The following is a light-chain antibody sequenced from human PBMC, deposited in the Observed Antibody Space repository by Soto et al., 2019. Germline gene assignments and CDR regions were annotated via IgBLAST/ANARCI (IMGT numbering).Light chain of an antibody. J-gene: IGKJ5*01. Sequence: EVVLTQYQATLSLSPGERATLSCRASESVFGYLAWYQHKPGQAPRLLIYDASNRATGVPARFSGSGSGTDFTLTISSLEPEDFAVYYCQQRYRWPPITFGQGTLLEVK. CDR2: DAS. V-gene: IGKV3-11*01. CDR3: QQRYRWPPIT. CDR1: ESVFGY.